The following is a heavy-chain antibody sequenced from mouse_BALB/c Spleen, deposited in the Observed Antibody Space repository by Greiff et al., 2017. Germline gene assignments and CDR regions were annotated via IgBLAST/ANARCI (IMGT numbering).Heavy chain of an antibody. CDR3: ARGNRYDRAWFAY. D-gene: IGHD2-14*01. CDR1: GFSLTGYG. V-gene: IGHV2-6-7*01. CDR2: IWGDGST. J-gene: IGHJ3*01. Sequence: VKLVESGPGLVAPSQSLSITCTVSGFSLTGYGVNWVRQPPGKGLEWLGMIWGDGSTDYNSALKSRLSISKDNSKSQVFLKMNSLQTDDTARYYCARGNRYDRAWFAYWGQGTLVTVSA.